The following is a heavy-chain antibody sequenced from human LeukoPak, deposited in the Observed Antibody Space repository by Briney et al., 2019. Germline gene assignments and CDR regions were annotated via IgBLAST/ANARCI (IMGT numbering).Heavy chain of an antibody. D-gene: IGHD5-18*01. J-gene: IGHJ3*02. Sequence: WVRQAPGKGLEWIGSIYYSGSTYYNPSLKSRVTISVDTSKNQFSLKLSFVTAADTAVYYCARQTALVTGPAFDIWGQGTMVTVSS. CDR3: ARQTALVTGPAFDI. CDR2: IYYSGST. V-gene: IGHV4-39*01.